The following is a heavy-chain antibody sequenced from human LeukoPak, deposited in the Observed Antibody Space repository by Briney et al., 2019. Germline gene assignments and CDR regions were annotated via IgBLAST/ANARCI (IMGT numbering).Heavy chain of an antibody. CDR1: GFIFSNFA. V-gene: IGHV3-30*01. CDR2: ISFDGSHT. J-gene: IGHJ6*03. CDR3: AREEQELVRDYYYYMDV. Sequence: PGGYLRLSCAASGFIFSNFAMHWVRQAPGKRLEWVALISFDGSHTYYADSMKGRFTISRDNSSNVLYLQMTSLRGDDSAVYYCAREEQELVRDYYYYMDVWGKGTTVTVSS. D-gene: IGHD1-26*01.